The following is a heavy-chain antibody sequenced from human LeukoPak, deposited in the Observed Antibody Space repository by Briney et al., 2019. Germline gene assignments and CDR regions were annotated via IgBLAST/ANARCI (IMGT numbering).Heavy chain of an antibody. D-gene: IGHD3-3*01. J-gene: IGHJ3*02. Sequence: GGSLRLSCAASGFTFSSYWMHWVRQAPGKGLVWVSRINSDGSSTSYADSVKGRFTISRDNSNNKVYLQMNNLRAEDTAVYYCARDGHPYFDFWSNYYYAFDIWGQGTLVTVSS. V-gene: IGHV3-74*01. CDR1: GFTFSSYW. CDR2: INSDGSST. CDR3: ARDGHPYFDFWSNYYYAFDI.